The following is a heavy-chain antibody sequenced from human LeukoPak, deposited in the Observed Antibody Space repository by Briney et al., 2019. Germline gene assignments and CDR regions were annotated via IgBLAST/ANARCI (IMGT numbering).Heavy chain of an antibody. D-gene: IGHD3-9*01. CDR2: ISYDGSNK. CDR1: GFTFSSYA. Sequence: GGSLRLSCAASGFTFSSYAMRWVRQAPGKGLEWVAVISYDGSNKYYAASVKGRFTISRDNSKNTLYLQMNSLRAEDTAVYYCARTSLRYFDWLLAPTPWFDPWGQGTLVTVSS. CDR3: ARTSLRYFDWLLAPTPWFDP. V-gene: IGHV3-30*01. J-gene: IGHJ5*02.